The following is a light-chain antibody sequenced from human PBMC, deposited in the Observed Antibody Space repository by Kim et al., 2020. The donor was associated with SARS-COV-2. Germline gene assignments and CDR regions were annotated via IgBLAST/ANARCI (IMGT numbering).Light chain of an antibody. V-gene: IGKV2-28*01. J-gene: IGKJ4*01. Sequence: PASISCRSSQSLLHSNGYNYLDWYLQKPVQSPQLLIYLGSNRASGVPDRFSGSGSGKDFTLKISRVEAEDVGVYYCMQALQTPLTFGGGTKVDIK. CDR2: LGS. CDR3: MQALQTPLT. CDR1: QSLLHSNGYNY.